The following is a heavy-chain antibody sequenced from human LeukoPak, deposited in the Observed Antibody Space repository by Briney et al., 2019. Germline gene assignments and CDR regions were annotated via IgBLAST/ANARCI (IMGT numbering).Heavy chain of an antibody. CDR2: ISAYNGNT. V-gene: IGHV1-18*01. Sequence: GASVMVSCKASGYTFTSYGISWVRQAPGQGLEWMGWISAYNGNTNYAQKLQGRVTMTTDTSTSAAYMELRSLRSDDTAVYYCARDNDSRDPPHFDYWGQGTLVTVSS. D-gene: IGHD3-16*01. CDR1: GYTFTSYG. J-gene: IGHJ4*02. CDR3: ARDNDSRDPPHFDY.